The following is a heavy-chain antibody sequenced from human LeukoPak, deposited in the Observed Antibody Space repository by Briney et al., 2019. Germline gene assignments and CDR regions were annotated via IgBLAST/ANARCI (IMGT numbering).Heavy chain of an antibody. J-gene: IGHJ4*02. CDR3: ASLLRDILPFFDY. V-gene: IGHV3-48*01. Sequence: GGSLRLSCAASGLTFSTYSMNWVRQAPGKGLEWVSYISSHSRTIYYADSVKGRFTISRDNAKNSLFLQMDSLRAEDTAVYYCASLLRDILPFFDYWGQGTLVTVSS. CDR2: ISSHSRTI. CDR1: GLTFSTYS.